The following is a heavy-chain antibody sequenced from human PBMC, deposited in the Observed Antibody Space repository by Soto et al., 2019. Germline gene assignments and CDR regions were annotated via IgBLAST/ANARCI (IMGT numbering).Heavy chain of an antibody. CDR3: ATRPLLPGAP. CDR2: IYSGGST. J-gene: IGHJ3*01. Sequence: EVQLVESGGGLIQPGGSLRLSCAAYGFTFSSNDMNWVRQAPGKGLEWVSLIYSGGSTYYADSVKGRFTISRHNSKNTLYLQMSSLRAEDTAGYFCATRPLLPGAPWCQGTMVTVSS. D-gene: IGHD3-22*01. CDR1: GFTFSSND. V-gene: IGHV3-53*01.